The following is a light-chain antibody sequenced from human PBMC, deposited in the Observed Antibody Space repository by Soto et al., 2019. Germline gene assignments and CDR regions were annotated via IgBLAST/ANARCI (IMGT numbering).Light chain of an antibody. CDR3: QQYNSYPWT. CDR2: DAS. J-gene: IGKJ5*01. Sequence: DIRMTQSPSTLSASVGDRVTITCRASQSISSWLAWYQQKPGKAPKLLIYDASSLESGVPSRFSGSGSGTDFTLTISSLQPDDFATYYCQQYNSYPWTVGQGTRLEIK. V-gene: IGKV1-5*01. CDR1: QSISSW.